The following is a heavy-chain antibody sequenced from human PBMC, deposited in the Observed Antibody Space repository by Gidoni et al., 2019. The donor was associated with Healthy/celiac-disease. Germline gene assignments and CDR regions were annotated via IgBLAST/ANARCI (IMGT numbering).Heavy chain of an antibody. CDR3: ARGDIYSYYFDY. Sequence: QLQLQESGPGLVKPSETLSLTCTVSGGSISSSSYYWGWIRQPPGKGLEWIGSIYYSGSTYYNPSLKSRVTISVDTSKNQFSLKLSSVTAADTAVYYCARGDIYSYYFDYWGQGTLVTVSS. D-gene: IGHD2-15*01. V-gene: IGHV4-39*01. CDR1: GGSISSSSYY. CDR2: IYYSGST. J-gene: IGHJ4*02.